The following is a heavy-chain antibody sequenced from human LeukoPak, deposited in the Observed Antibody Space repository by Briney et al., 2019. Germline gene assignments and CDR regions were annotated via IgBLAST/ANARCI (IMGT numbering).Heavy chain of an antibody. V-gene: IGHV3-11*01. CDR2: ISSSGSTV. J-gene: IGHJ4*02. D-gene: IGHD6-6*01. Sequence: GGSLRLSCAASGFTFSDYYMSWIRQAPGKGLEWVSYISSSGSTVYYADSVKGRFTISRDNAKSSLYLQMNSLRAEDTAVYYCARVETYSSSSFDYWGQGTLVTVSS. CDR1: GFTFSDYY. CDR3: ARVETYSSSSFDY.